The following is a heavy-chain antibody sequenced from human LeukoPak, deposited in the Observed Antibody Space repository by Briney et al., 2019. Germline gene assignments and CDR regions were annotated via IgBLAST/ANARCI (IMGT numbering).Heavy chain of an antibody. J-gene: IGHJ6*04. D-gene: IGHD3-10*02. CDR1: GFTFSSYE. CDR2: ISSSGGTI. CDR3: AELGITMIGGV. Sequence: GGSLRLSCAASGFTFSSYEMNWVRQAPGKGLEWVSYISSSGGTIYYADSVKGRFTVSRDNAKNSLYLQMNSLRAEDTAVYYCAELGITMIGGVWGKGTTVTISS. V-gene: IGHV3-48*03.